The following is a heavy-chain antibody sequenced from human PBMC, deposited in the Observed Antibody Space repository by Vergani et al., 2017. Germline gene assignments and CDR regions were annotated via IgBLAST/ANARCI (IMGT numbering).Heavy chain of an antibody. J-gene: IGHJ4*02. V-gene: IGHV4-31*03. Sequence: QVQLQESGPGLVKPSQTLSLTCTVSGGSISSGGYYWSWIRQHPGKGLEWIGYIYYSGSTYYNPSLKSRVSISVDTSKNQFSLKLTSVTAAETAVYYCARRGWGSSVGYFDYWGQGTLVTVSS. CDR3: ARRGWGSSVGYFDY. CDR2: IYYSGST. CDR1: GGSISSGGYY. D-gene: IGHD6-6*01.